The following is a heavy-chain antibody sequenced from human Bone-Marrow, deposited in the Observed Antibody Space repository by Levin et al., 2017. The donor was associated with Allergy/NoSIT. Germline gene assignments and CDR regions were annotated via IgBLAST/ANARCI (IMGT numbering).Heavy chain of an antibody. CDR3: ARATALSRRAFDI. Sequence: GGSLRLSCQGSRYNFSSYWIGWVRQMPGEGLEYMGIVYFDDSDARYSSSFLGQVTISADKSINTAYLQWSSLKASDTAMYYCARATALSRRAFDIWGQGTLVTVSS. CDR1: RYNFSSYW. J-gene: IGHJ3*02. CDR2: VYFDDSDA. V-gene: IGHV5-51*01. D-gene: IGHD5-18*01.